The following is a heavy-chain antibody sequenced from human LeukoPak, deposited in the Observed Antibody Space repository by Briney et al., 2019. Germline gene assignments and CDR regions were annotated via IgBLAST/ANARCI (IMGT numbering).Heavy chain of an antibody. CDR1: GYTFTDYY. V-gene: IGHV1-2*02. Sequence: GASVRVSCKASGYTFTDYYLHWVRQAPGQGLEWMGWINPNSGGTNYAQKFQGRVTMTRDTSISTAYMELNRLRSDDTAVYYCASQSSGWYVGYFDYWGQGTLVTVSS. CDR2: INPNSGGT. CDR3: ASQSSGWYVGYFDY. J-gene: IGHJ4*02. D-gene: IGHD6-19*01.